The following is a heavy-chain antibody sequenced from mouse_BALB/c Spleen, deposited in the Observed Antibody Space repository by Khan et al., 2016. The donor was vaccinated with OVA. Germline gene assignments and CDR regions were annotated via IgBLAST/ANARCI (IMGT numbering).Heavy chain of an antibody. CDR2: INPHIGET. Sequence: VRLQQSGPELVRPGASVKISCKASGYSFTGYFMNWVMKSHGKSLEWIGRINPHIGETFYNQRFKDKVTLSVDESSSTAHMELRSLASEDSAVYYCTRIDRGDFDYWGQGTTLTVSS. CDR1: GYSFTGYF. CDR3: TRIDRGDFDY. J-gene: IGHJ2*01. D-gene: IGHD1-1*02. V-gene: IGHV1-20*02.